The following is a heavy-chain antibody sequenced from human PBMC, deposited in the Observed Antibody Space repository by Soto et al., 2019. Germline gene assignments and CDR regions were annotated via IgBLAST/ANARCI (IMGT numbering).Heavy chain of an antibody. CDR3: ARDHELLWFGESPGVYFDY. D-gene: IGHD3-10*01. J-gene: IGHJ4*02. CDR2: INAGNGNT. CDR1: GYTFTSYA. Sequence: ASVKVSCKASGYTFTSYAMHWVRQAPGQRLEWMGWINAGNGNTKYSQKFQGRVTITRDTSASTAYMELSSLRSEDTAVYYCARDHELLWFGESPGVYFDYWGQGTPVTVSS. V-gene: IGHV1-3*01.